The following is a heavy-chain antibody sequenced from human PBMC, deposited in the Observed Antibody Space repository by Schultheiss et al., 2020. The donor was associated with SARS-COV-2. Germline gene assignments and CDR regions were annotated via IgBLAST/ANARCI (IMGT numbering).Heavy chain of an antibody. J-gene: IGHJ4*02. CDR1: GFTFSSYS. D-gene: IGHD6-13*01. Sequence: GGSLRLSCAASGFTFSSYSMNWVRQAPGKGLEWVSSISSSSSYIYYADSVKGRFTISRDNAKNSLYLQMNSLRAEDTAVYYCARERGGIAAAGRLDYWGQGTLVTVSS. CDR3: ARERGGIAAAGRLDY. V-gene: IGHV3-21*04. CDR2: ISSSSSYI.